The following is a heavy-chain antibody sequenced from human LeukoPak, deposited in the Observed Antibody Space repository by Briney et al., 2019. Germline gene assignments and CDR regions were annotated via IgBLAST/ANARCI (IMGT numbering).Heavy chain of an antibody. CDR3: ARELREHGVFDI. J-gene: IGHJ3*02. V-gene: IGHV3-53*01. CDR2: IYSDGST. Sequence: GGSLRLSCAASGFTFDDYAIHWVRQAPGKGLGWVSEIYSDGSTYYAASVKGRFSISRDNSKNTVYLQMNSLRAEDTAVYYCARELREHGVFDIWGQGTMVTVSS. CDR1: GFTFDDYA. D-gene: IGHD1-26*01.